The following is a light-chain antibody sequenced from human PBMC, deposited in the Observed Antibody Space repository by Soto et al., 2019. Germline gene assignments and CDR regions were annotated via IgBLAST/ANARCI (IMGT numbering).Light chain of an antibody. Sequence: QSALTQPASVSGSPGQSITISCTGTSSDIDTYNYVSWYQQHPGKAPKLIIYEVTNRPSGVSNRFSGSKSGDTASLTISGLRAEDEADYYCSSYTTSSTLYVFGTGTKLTVL. CDR3: SSYTTSSTLYV. CDR1: SSDIDTYNY. V-gene: IGLV2-14*01. J-gene: IGLJ1*01. CDR2: EVT.